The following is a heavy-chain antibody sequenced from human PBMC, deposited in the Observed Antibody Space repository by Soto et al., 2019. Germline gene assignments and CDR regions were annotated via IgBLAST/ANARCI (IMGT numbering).Heavy chain of an antibody. CDR3: ARGSWAVRFEY. J-gene: IGHJ4*02. CDR2: INHSGGT. D-gene: IGHD6-19*01. V-gene: IGHV4-34*01. CDR1: GGSFSYDY. Sequence: SETLSLTCAVYGGSFSYDYWTWIRQSPGKGLEWIGEINHSGGTNYNPSLKSRVTISEDTSKNQFSLRLNSVTAADTAVYYCARGSWAVRFEYWGQGALVTVSS.